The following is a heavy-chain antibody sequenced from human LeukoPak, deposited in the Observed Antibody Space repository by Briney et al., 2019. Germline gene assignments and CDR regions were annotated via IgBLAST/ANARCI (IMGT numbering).Heavy chain of an antibody. V-gene: IGHV1-2*02. CDR3: ARAYGSGSYYIGRSIDY. CDR2: INPNSGGT. Sequence: ASVKVSCKASGYTFTGYYMHWVRQAPGQGLEWMGWINPNSGGTNYAQKFQGRVTMTRDTSISTAYMKLSRLRSDDTAVYYCARAYGSGSYYIGRSIDYWGQGSLVTVSS. D-gene: IGHD3-10*01. CDR1: GYTFTGYY. J-gene: IGHJ4*02.